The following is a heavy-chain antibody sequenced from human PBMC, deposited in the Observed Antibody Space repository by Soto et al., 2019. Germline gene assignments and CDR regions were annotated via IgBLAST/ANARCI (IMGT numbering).Heavy chain of an antibody. CDR2: IWYDGSNK. CDR3: ARWGIAAGDY. CDR1: GFTFSSYG. Sequence: QVQLVESGGGVVQPGRSLRLSCAGSGFTFSSYGLHWVRQAPGKGLEWVAVIWYDGSNKYYADSVKGRFTISRDNSKNTLYLQMNSLRAEDTAVYYCARWGIAAGDYWGQGTLVTVSS. J-gene: IGHJ4*02. V-gene: IGHV3-33*01. D-gene: IGHD6-13*01.